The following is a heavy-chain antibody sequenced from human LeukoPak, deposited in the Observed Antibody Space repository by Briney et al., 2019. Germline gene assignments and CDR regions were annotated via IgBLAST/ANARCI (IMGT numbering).Heavy chain of an antibody. CDR1: GGSISSGGYY. V-gene: IGHV4-31*03. D-gene: IGHD4-17*01. J-gene: IGHJ5*02. CDR2: IYYSGTT. Sequence: SETLSLTCTVSGGSISSGGYYWSWIRQHPGKGLAWIGYIYYSGTTYYNPSFKSRVTLSVDTSKNQFSLKLTSVTAADTAVYYCGRGLGTTVTTSWFDPWGQGTLVTVSS. CDR3: GRGLGTTVTTSWFDP.